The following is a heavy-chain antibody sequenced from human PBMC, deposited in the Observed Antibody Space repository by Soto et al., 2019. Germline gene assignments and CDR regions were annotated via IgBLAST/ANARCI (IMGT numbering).Heavy chain of an antibody. CDR1: GGTFSNSA. CDR3: ARDKDRLQSVGNYYYILDV. J-gene: IGHJ6*01. Sequence: QVQLEQSGAEVKKPGSSVKVSCKASGGTFSNSAISWVRQAPGQGLEWMGGIMPIFRTPDYAQKFQGRVIVTADESTSTVYMELSGLRSDDTAVYYCARDKDRLQSVGNYYYILDVWGQGTTVTVSS. V-gene: IGHV1-69*12. D-gene: IGHD6-25*01. CDR2: IMPIFRTP.